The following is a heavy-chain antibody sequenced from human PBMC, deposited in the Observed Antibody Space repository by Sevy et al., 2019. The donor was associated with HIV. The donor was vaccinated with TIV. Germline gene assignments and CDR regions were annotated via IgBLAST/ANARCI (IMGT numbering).Heavy chain of an antibody. Sequence: GGSLRLSCAASGFTFSAYSMNWVRQAPGKGLEWVSYISSSSGTIYYADSVKGQFTISRDNAKSSVYLQMNGLRAEDTAVYYCARAGGDCYSKNECWFVSWGQGTLVTVSS. CDR1: GFTFSAYS. V-gene: IGHV3-48*01. D-gene: IGHD2-21*01. CDR3: ARAGGDCYSKNECWFVS. J-gene: IGHJ5*01. CDR2: ISSSSGTI.